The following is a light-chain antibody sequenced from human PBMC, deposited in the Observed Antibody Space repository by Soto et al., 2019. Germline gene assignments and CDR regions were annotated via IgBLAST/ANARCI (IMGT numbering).Light chain of an antibody. J-gene: IGKJ1*01. CDR3: QQYDKWPPRK. CDR1: QSVSSN. CDR2: GVY. Sequence: EIVMTQSPTILYVSPGERATLSCRASQSVSSNLAWYQQKPGQPPRLLMYGVYTRPPGTPARFSGSGYVTVFALTISCLPSDDSVVYCGQQYDKWPPRKFGKGNKVEIK. V-gene: IGKV3D-15*01.